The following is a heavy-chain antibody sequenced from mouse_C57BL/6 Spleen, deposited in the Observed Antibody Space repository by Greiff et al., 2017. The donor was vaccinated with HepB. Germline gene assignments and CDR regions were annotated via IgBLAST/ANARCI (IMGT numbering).Heavy chain of an antibody. D-gene: IGHD2-4*01. CDR1: GYTFTSYW. J-gene: IGHJ4*01. CDR2: IDPSDSET. CDR3: ARRYYDYDGAMDY. V-gene: IGHV1-52*01. Sequence: QVQLKESGAELVRPGSSVKLSCKASGYTFTSYWMHWVKQRPIQGLEWIGNIDPSDSETHYIQKFKDKATLTVDKSSSTAYMQLSSLTSEDSAVYYCARRYYDYDGAMDYWGQGTSVTVSS.